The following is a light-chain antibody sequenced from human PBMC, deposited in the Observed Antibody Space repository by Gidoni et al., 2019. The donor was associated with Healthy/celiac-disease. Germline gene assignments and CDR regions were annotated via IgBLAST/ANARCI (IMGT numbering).Light chain of an antibody. CDR3: QQYNSYWHT. J-gene: IGKJ2*01. V-gene: IGKV1-5*03. Sequence: DIQMTQSPSTMSASVGDRVNITCRASQSISSWLAWYQQKPGKAPKLLIYKASSVESGVPSRFSGSGSGTEFTLTISSLQPDDFATYYCQQYNSYWHTFGQXTKLEIK. CDR1: QSISSW. CDR2: KAS.